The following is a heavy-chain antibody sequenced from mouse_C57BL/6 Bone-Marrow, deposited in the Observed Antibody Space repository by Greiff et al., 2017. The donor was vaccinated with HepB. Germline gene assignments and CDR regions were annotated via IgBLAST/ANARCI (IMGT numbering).Heavy chain of an antibody. CDR2: IYPGSGNT. CDR3: ARTLWYFDV. CDR1: GYTFTDYY. V-gene: IGHV1-76*01. Sequence: QVQLQQPGAELVKPGASVKLSCKASGYTFTDYYINWVKQRPGQGLEWIARIYPGSGNTYYNEKFKGKATLTAEKSSSTAYMQLSSLTSEDSAVYFCARTLWYFDVWGTGTTVTVSS. J-gene: IGHJ1*03.